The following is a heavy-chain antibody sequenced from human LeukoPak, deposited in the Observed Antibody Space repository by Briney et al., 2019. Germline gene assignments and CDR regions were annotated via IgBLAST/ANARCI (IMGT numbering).Heavy chain of an antibody. CDR2: IYYSGST. Sequence: SGTLSLTCTVSSGSISSYYWSWIRQPPGKGLEWIGYIYYSGSTNYNPSLKSRVTISIDTSKNQFSLQLNSVTSEDTAVYYCARDPGWLDFDYWGQGTLVTVSS. D-gene: IGHD6-19*01. CDR3: ARDPGWLDFDY. V-gene: IGHV4-59*12. CDR1: SGSISSYY. J-gene: IGHJ4*02.